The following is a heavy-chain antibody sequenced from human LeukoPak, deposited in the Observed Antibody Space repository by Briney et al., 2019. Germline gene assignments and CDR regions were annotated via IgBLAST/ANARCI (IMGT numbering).Heavy chain of an antibody. Sequence: SETLSLTCTVSGGSISPYYWSWIRQPPGKGLEWIGYIYYSGSTNYNPSLKSRVTISVDTSKNQFSLKLSSVTAADTAVYYCARTSSSGLVGGYYFDYWGQGTLVTVSS. J-gene: IGHJ4*02. V-gene: IGHV4-59*08. CDR2: IYYSGST. CDR3: ARTSSSGLVGGYYFDY. CDR1: GGSISPYY. D-gene: IGHD6-19*01.